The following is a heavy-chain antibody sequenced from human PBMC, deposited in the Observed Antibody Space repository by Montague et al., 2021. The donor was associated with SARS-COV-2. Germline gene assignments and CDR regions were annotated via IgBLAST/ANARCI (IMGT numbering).Heavy chain of an antibody. CDR3: ASRLTGLEPPFDP. CDR1: GDSIRSATYY. Sequence: SETLSLTCDVSGDSIRSATYYWAWIRQPPGRGLEWIGNIYYSGSTMYNPSLKSRVTMSVDTSKNQFSLHLNLVTAADTAVYYCASRLTGLEPPFDPGGQGTLVIVSS. D-gene: IGHD1-1*01. V-gene: IGHV4-39*01. CDR2: IYYSGST. J-gene: IGHJ5*02.